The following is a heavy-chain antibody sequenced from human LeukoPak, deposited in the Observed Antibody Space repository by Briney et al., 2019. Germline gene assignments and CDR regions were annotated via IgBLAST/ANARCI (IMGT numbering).Heavy chain of an antibody. J-gene: IGHJ3*02. CDR1: GFSFSSYW. CDR2: ISSSGSTI. CDR3: ARDSGYSYAFDI. Sequence: GSLRLSCAASGFSFSSYWMSWVRQAPGKGLEWVSYISSSGSTIYYADSVKGRFTISRDNAKNSLYLQMNSLRAEDTAVYYCARDSGYSYAFDIWGQGTMVTVSS. V-gene: IGHV3-48*04. D-gene: IGHD6-13*01.